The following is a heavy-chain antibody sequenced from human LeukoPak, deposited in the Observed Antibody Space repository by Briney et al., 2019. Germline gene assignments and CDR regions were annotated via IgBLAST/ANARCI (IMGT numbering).Heavy chain of an antibody. Sequence: GRSLRLSCAPSGFTFDDYAMHWVRQSPATGLSPDSGISWLSGSTVYADSVKGRFTISRDNTKNSLYLQMNSLRAEDTALYYCAKGLQGTTGTTVGDAFDIWGQGTMVTVSS. V-gene: IGHV3-9*01. CDR3: AKGLQGTTGTTVGDAFDI. J-gene: IGHJ3*02. D-gene: IGHD1-1*01. CDR2: ISWLSGST. CDR1: GFTFDDYA.